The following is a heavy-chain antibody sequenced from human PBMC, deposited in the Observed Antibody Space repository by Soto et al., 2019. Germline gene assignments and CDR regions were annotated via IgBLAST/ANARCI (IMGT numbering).Heavy chain of an antibody. J-gene: IGHJ4*02. Sequence: EVQLLESGGGLEQPGGSLRLSCAASGFTFSSFGMSWVRQAPGKGLEWVSSISYSGGNTYYADSVKGRFTISRDNSKNTLYLQMNSLSAEDTAVYYCSKSLGATRTFDYWGQGTLVTVSS. CDR2: ISYSGGNT. CDR1: GFTFSSFG. D-gene: IGHD1-26*01. CDR3: SKSLGATRTFDY. V-gene: IGHV3-23*01.